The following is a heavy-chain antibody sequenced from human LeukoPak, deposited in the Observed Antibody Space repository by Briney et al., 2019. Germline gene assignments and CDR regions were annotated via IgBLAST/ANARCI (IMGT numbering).Heavy chain of an antibody. V-gene: IGHV3-21*01. CDR2: ISSSSSYI. J-gene: IGHJ3*02. D-gene: IGHD2-21*02. Sequence: PGGSLRLSCAASGFTFSRYSMNWVRQAPGKGLEWVSSISSSSSYIYYADSVKGRFTISRDNAKNSLYLQMNSLRAEDTAVYYCARVLRLNCGGDCESDAFDIWGQGTMVTVSS. CDR3: ARVLRLNCGGDCESDAFDI. CDR1: GFTFSRYS.